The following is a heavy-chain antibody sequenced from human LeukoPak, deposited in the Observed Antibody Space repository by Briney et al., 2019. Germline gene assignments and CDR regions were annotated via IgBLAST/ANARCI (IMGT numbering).Heavy chain of an antibody. CDR2: IYSDNT. D-gene: IGHD3-9*01. CDR1: GFTFSSYA. CDR3: AKNWLRYYFDY. V-gene: IGHV3-66*02. J-gene: IGHJ4*02. Sequence: GGSLRLSCGASGFTFSSYAISWVRQAPGKGLEWVSFIYSDNTHYSDSVKGRFTISRDNSRNILYLQMNSLRTEDTAVYYCAKNWLRYYFDYWGQGTLVTVSS.